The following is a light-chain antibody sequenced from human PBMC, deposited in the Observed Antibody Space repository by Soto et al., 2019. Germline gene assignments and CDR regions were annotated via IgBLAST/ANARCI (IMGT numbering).Light chain of an antibody. J-gene: IGLJ1*01. CDR3: QSYDSSLSGYYV. Sequence: QSVLTQPPSVSRAPGQRVTISCTGSSSNIGAGYHVHWYQQLPGTAPKLLIYVNSNRPSGVPDRFSGSKSGTSASLAITGLQAEDEADYYCQSYDSSLSGYYVFGTGTKLTVL. CDR1: SSNIGAGYH. CDR2: VNS. V-gene: IGLV1-40*01.